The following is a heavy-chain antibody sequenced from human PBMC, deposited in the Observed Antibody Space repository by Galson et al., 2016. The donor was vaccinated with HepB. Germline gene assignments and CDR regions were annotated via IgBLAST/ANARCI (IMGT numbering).Heavy chain of an antibody. D-gene: IGHD6-19*01. J-gene: IGHJ4*02. CDR2: ITGSGTST. CDR3: AKAYSSGWYFFDY. CDR1: GFTLSSYA. Sequence: LILSCPASGFTLSSYAMSFFRQAPGKGLEWVSAITGSGTSTYYADSVKGRLTISRDNSKNTLYLQMNSLRAEDTAVYYCAKAYSSGWYFFDYWGQGTLVTVSS. V-gene: IGHV3-23*01.